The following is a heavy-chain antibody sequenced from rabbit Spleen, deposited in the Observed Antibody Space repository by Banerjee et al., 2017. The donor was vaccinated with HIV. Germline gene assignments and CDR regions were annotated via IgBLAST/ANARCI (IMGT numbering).Heavy chain of an antibody. CDR3: ARDSGSSFSSYGMDL. D-gene: IGHD8-1*01. Sequence: QEQLVESGGGLVKPGASLTLTCTASGFSFSSNEYMCWVRQAPGKGLEWISCIAGDSSAFTYSATWAKGRVTCSKTSSTTVTLQMTSLTVADTATYFCARDSGSSFSSYGMDLWGQGTRVTV. V-gene: IGHV1S45*01. CDR1: GFSFSSNEY. J-gene: IGHJ6*01. CDR2: IAGDSSAFT.